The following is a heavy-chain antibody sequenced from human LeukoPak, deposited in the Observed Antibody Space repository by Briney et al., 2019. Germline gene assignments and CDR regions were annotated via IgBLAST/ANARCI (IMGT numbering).Heavy chain of an antibody. CDR3: ARSYASSWYRNWFDP. J-gene: IGHJ5*02. CDR2: IYPSGST. V-gene: IGHV4-38-2*02. Sequence: SETLSLTCTVSGDSISNGYYWGWIRQPPGTGLEWIGSIYPSGSTFYNPSLKSRVTISVDTSKNQFSLRLSSVTAADTAVYYCARSYASSWYRNWFDPWGQGTLVTVSS. CDR1: GDSISNGYY. D-gene: IGHD6-13*01.